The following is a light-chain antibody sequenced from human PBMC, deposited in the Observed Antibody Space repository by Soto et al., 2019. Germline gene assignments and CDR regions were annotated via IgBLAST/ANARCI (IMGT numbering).Light chain of an antibody. J-gene: IGLJ3*02. CDR3: AAWDDSLNGWV. Sequence: VVTQTPSASGTPGKRVTISCSGSSSNIGSNSTSWYQQLPGTAPKLLIYNNHQRPSGVPDRFSGSKSGTSASLAISGLQSEDEADYYCAAWDDSLNGWVFGGGTKLTVL. CDR1: SSNIGSNS. V-gene: IGLV1-44*01. CDR2: NNH.